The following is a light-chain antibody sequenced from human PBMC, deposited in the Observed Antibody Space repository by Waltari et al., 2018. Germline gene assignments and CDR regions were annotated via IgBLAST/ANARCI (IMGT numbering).Light chain of an antibody. CDR3: QQYYSTPWT. CDR2: WAS. CDR1: QSVLYSSNNKNY. Sequence: DIVMTQSPDSLAVSLGERATINCKSRQSVLYSSNNKNYLAWYQQKPGQPPKRLIYWASTRESGVPDRFSGSGSGTDFTLTISSLQAEDVAVYYCQQYYSTPWTFGQGTKVEIK. J-gene: IGKJ1*01. V-gene: IGKV4-1*01.